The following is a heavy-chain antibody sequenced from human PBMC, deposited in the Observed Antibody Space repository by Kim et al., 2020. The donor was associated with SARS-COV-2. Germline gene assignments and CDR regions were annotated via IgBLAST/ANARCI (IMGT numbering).Heavy chain of an antibody. J-gene: IGHJ4*02. V-gene: IGHV4-39*07. Sequence: YNPSLKRRVAIAVETSKNQFSLELRSVAAADTAVYYCAREDREGSGYFDYWGQGTLVTVAS. CDR3: AREDREGSGYFDY. D-gene: IGHD2-15*01.